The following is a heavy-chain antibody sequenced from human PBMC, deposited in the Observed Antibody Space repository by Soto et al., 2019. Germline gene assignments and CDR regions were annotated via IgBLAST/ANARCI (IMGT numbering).Heavy chain of an antibody. Sequence: GGSLRRSCAASGFTFDDYTMHWVRQAPGKGLEWVSLISWDGGSTYYADSVKGRFTISRDNSKNSLYLQMNSLRTEDTALYYCAKAGPGGYNYYGMDVWGQGTTVTVSS. CDR3: AKAGPGGYNYYGMDV. J-gene: IGHJ6*02. V-gene: IGHV3-43*01. CDR1: GFTFDDYT. D-gene: IGHD2-15*01. CDR2: ISWDGGST.